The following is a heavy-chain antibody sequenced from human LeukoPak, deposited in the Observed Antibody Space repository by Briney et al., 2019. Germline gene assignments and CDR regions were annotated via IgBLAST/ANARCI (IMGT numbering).Heavy chain of an antibody. V-gene: IGHV3-66*01. CDR2: IYSGGST. J-gene: IGHJ5*02. CDR1: GFTFSDYY. CDR3: ARDYYDFWSGYPS. D-gene: IGHD3-3*01. Sequence: PGGSLRLSCAASGFTFSDYYMSWIRQAPGKGLEWVSVIYSGGSTYYADSVKGRFTISRDNSKNTLYLQMNSLRAEDTAVYYCARDYYDFWSGYPSWGQGTLVTVSS.